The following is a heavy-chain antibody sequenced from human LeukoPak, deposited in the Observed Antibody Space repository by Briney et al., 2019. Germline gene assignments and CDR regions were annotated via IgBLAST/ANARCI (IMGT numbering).Heavy chain of an antibody. J-gene: IGHJ5*02. CDR1: GGSISSYY. CDR2: IYYSGST. Sequence: SETLSLTCTVSGGSISSYYWSWIRQPPGKGLEWIGYIYYSGSTNYNPSLKSRVTISVDTSKNQFSLKLSSVTAADTAVYYCARSSGWYIHNWFDPWGQGTLVTVSS. CDR3: ARSSGWYIHNWFDP. D-gene: IGHD6-19*01. V-gene: IGHV4-59*01.